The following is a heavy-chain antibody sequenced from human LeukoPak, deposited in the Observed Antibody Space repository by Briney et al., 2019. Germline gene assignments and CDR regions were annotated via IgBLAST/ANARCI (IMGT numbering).Heavy chain of an antibody. D-gene: IGHD2-2*01. V-gene: IGHV4-4*09. Sequence: SETLSLTCTVSGGSISSYYWSWIRQPPGKGLEWIGYIYTSGSTNYNPSLKSRVTISVDTSRNQFSLKLSSVTAADTAVYYCARFSGYCSSTSCSSMIGYMNVWGKGTTVTVSS. CDR1: GGSISSYY. J-gene: IGHJ6*03. CDR3: ARFSGYCSSTSCSSMIGYMNV. CDR2: IYTSGST.